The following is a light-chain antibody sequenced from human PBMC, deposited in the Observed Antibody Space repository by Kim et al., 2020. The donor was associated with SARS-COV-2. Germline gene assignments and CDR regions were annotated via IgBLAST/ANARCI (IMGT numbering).Light chain of an antibody. Sequence: SPRHPARITFSVNKRDDKYVCCYKQTPGRTPVLVIYQDTKRPSGIPGRFSGSKSGNTATLTIGGTQAMDEADYYCQAWDSGITYVFGTGTKVTVL. CDR3: QAWDSGITYV. CDR1: KRDDKY. V-gene: IGLV3-1*01. CDR2: QDT. J-gene: IGLJ1*01.